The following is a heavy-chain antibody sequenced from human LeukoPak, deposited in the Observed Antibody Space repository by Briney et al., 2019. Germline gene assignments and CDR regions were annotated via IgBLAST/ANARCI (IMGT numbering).Heavy chain of an antibody. V-gene: IGHV3-33*01. J-gene: IGHJ3*02. CDR3: VRDHLWAFDI. CDR2: IWYDGSNK. CDR1: GFTFSSYG. Sequence: GRSLRLSCAASGFTFSSYGMHWVRQAPGKGLEWVAVIWYDGSNKYYADSVKGRFTISRDNAKNSLYLQMNSLRDEDSAVYYCVRDHLWAFDIWGQGTMVTVSS. D-gene: IGHD2/OR15-2a*01.